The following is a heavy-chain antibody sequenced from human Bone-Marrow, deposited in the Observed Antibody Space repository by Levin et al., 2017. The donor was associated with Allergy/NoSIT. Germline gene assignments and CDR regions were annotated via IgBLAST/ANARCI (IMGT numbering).Heavy chain of an antibody. CDR3: ARDTVFYDFWSGYPNWNFDL. D-gene: IGHD3-3*01. V-gene: IGHV4-30-4*01. Sequence: SQTLSLTCTVSGGSFSSGHYYWNWIRQPPGKGLEWIGNIYYSGSTYYNPSLKSRVAVSLDTSKNQLSLKLTSVTAADTAVYYCARDTVFYDFWSGYPNWNFDLWGRGTLVTVSS. CDR1: GGSFSSGHYY. CDR2: IYYSGST. J-gene: IGHJ2*01.